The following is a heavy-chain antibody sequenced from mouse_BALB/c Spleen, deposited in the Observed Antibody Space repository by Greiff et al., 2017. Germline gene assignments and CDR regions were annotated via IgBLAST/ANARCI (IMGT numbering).Heavy chain of an antibody. J-gene: IGHJ2*01. V-gene: IGHV5-6*01. D-gene: IGHD2-3*01. CDR2: ISSGGSYT. Sequence: EVQGVESGGDLVKPGGSLKLSCAASGFTFSSYGMAWVRQTPDKRLEWVATISSGGSYTYYPDSVKGRFTISRDNAKNTLYLQMSSLKSEDTAMYYCARADGYYYIDYWGQGTTLTVSS. CDR3: ARADGYYYIDY. CDR1: GFTFSSYG.